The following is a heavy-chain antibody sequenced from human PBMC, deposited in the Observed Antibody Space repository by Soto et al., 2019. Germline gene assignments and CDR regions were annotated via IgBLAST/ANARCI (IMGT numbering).Heavy chain of an antibody. D-gene: IGHD3-9*01. J-gene: IGHJ4*02. CDR2: LSYDVRNK. CDR1: GFTFSTYS. Sequence: QVQLVESGGGVVQPGRSLRLSCAASGFTFSTYSMHWVRQAPGKGLEWVAVLSYDVRNKFYADSVKGRFTISRDNAKNTLYLQMNSLSTEDTAVYYCAREHVAGYYNVLGYWGQGPLVTVSS. V-gene: IGHV3-30*04. CDR3: AREHVAGYYNVLGY.